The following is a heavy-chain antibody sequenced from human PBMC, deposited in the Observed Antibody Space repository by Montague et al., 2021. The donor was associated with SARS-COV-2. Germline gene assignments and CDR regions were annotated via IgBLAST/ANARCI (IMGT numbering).Heavy chain of an antibody. CDR2: IYYTGST. D-gene: IGHD3-22*01. J-gene: IGHJ3*01. V-gene: IGHV4-59*02. CDR3: VRDFYDTSDYFQGTFDV. CDR1: GVSVNNYY. Sequence: SETLSLTCSVSGVSVNNYYWAWIRQTTEKGLEWIGYIYYTGSTNYNPSLKNRITISIDTSANQFSLNLRSVTPADTAVYYCVRDFYDTSDYFQGTFDVWGQSTVVSVSS.